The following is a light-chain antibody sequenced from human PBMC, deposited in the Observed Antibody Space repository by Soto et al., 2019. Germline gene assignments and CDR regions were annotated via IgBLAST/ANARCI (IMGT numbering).Light chain of an antibody. V-gene: IGLV2-14*01. CDR2: EVS. CDR3: SSYTSGSTFV. CDR1: SSDVGSYNY. Sequence: ALTQPASVSGSPGQSISISCTGSSSDVGSYNYVSWYQQHPGKAPKLLISEVSNRPSGVSNRFSGSKSDNTASLTISGLQAEDEADYNCSSYTSGSTFVFGTGTKVTVL. J-gene: IGLJ1*01.